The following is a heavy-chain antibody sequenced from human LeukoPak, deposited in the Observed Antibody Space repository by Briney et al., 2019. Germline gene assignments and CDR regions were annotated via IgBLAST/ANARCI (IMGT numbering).Heavy chain of an antibody. J-gene: IGHJ6*04. CDR2: ISSSGSTI. D-gene: IGHD3-3*01. Sequence: GGSLRLSCAASGFNFSDYYMSWIRQAPGKGLEWVSYISSSGSTIYYADSVKGRFTISRDNPKNSLYLQMNSLRAEDTAVYYCARAPLVFWSGYLGMDVWGKGTTVTVSS. CDR3: ARAPLVFWSGYLGMDV. CDR1: GFNFSDYY. V-gene: IGHV3-11*04.